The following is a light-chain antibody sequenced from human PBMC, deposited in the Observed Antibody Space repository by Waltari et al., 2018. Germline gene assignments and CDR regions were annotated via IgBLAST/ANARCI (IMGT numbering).Light chain of an antibody. CDR1: SSNIGSNY. Sequence: QSVLTQPPSASGTPGQRVTISCFGSSSNIGSNYVYWYQQLPGTAPKLLIYRSNQRPSGVPDRFSGSKSGTSASLAISGLRSEDEADYHCAAWDDSLSGVVFGGGTKLTVL. V-gene: IGLV1-47*01. CDR2: RSN. J-gene: IGLJ2*01. CDR3: AAWDDSLSGVV.